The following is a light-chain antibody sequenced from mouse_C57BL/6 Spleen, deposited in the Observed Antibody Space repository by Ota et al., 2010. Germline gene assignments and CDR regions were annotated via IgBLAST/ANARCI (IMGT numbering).Light chain of an antibody. Sequence: DIVMTQSHKFMSTSVGDRVSITCKASQDVDTAIAWYQQKPGQSPNLLIYWASTRHTGVPDRFTGSGSGTDFTLTISNVQSEDLADYFCQQYSSYPLTFGAGTKLEVK. J-gene: IGKJ5*01. CDR3: QQYSSYPLT. CDR1: QDVDTA. V-gene: IGKV6-23*01. CDR2: WAS.